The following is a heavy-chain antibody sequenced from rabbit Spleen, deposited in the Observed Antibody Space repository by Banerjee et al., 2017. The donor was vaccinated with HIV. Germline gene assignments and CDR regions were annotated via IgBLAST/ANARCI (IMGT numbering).Heavy chain of an antibody. D-gene: IGHD1-1*01. V-gene: IGHV1S39*01. CDR3: ARDLDGVIGWNFGW. CDR2: IDPLFGNT. Sequence: QEQLVESGGGLVQPEGSLKLSCKASGFDFSSYGMSWVRQAPGKGLEWIGYIDPLFGNTYYANWVNGRFTFSKTSSTTVTLQMTSLTAADTATYFCARDLDGVIGWNFGWWGQGTLVTVS. J-gene: IGHJ4*01. CDR1: GFDFSSYG.